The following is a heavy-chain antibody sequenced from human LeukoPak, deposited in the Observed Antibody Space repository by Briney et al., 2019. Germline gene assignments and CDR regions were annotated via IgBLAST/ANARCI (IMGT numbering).Heavy chain of an antibody. CDR1: GYTFTGYY. CDR3: ATHLTTIPNRRDGYMGDAFDI. J-gene: IGHJ3*02. CDR2: INPNSGGT. V-gene: IGHV1-2*02. D-gene: IGHD5-24*01. Sequence: GASVKVSCKASGYTFTGYYMHWVRQAPGQGLEWMGWINPNSGGTNYAQKFQGRVTMTRDTSISTAYMELSRLRSDDTAVYYCATHLTTIPNRRDGYMGDAFDIWGQGTMVTVSS.